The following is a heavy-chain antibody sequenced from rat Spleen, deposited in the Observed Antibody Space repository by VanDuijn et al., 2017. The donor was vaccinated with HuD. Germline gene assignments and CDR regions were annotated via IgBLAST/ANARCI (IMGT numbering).Heavy chain of an antibody. D-gene: IGHD1-12*03. J-gene: IGHJ2*01. Sequence: EVQLQESGPGLVTPSQSLSLTCSVTGYSITRDYWGWIRKFPGNKMEWMGYINSSGSTSYNPSLKSRISITRDTSKNQFFLQLNSVTTEDTATYYCARLDTMMVRLDYWGQGVMVTVSS. CDR3: ARLDTMMVRLDY. CDR1: GYSITRDY. V-gene: IGHV3-1*01. CDR2: INSSGST.